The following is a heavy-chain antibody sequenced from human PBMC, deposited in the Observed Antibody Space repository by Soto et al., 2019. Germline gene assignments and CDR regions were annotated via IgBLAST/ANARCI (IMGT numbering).Heavy chain of an antibody. V-gene: IGHV3-74*01. CDR1: GFTFNSYW. Sequence: PGGSLRISCAASGFTFNSYWMHWVRQVPGKGLVWVSRIDTDGTYTSYADSVKGRFTISRDNAKNTLYLQLNSLRGEDTALYYCVRDTFGPRDYWGQGTLVTVSS. CDR2: IDTDGTYT. D-gene: IGHD3-16*01. CDR3: VRDTFGPRDY. J-gene: IGHJ4*02.